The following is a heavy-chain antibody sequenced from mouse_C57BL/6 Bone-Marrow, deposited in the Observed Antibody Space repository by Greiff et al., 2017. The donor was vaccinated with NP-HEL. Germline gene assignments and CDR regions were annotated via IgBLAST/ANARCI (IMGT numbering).Heavy chain of an antibody. CDR1: GYTFTSYW. D-gene: IGHD1-1*01. CDR2: INPSSGYT. V-gene: IGHV1-7*01. J-gene: IGHJ3*01. CDR3: AYYYGSSCGFAY. Sequence: LMESGAELAKPGASVKLSCKASGYTFTSYWMHWVKQRPGQGLEWIGYINPSSGYTKSIQKFKDKATLTADKSSSTAYMQLSSLTYGDPAFYYCAYYYGSSCGFAYGGQGNRVTVSA.